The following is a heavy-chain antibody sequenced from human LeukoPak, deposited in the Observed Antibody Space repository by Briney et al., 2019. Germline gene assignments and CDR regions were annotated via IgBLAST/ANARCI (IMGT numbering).Heavy chain of an antibody. CDR3: AKAYCGSTVCYGGGKIDY. V-gene: IGHV3-30*02. D-gene: IGHD2-2*01. Sequence: GGSLRLSCGASGFTFNNYGMHWVRQAPGKGPEWVAFIRYDGGNKYYADSMKGRFTISRDDSKNTLYLQMNSLRAEDTAVYYCAKAYCGSTVCYGGGKIDYWGQGTLVTVSS. CDR1: GFTFNNYG. J-gene: IGHJ4*02. CDR2: IRYDGGNK.